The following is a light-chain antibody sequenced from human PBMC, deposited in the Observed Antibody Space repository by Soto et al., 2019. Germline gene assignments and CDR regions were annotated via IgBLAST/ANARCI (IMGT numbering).Light chain of an antibody. V-gene: IGKV1-33*01. J-gene: IGKJ5*01. CDR1: QNINNY. Sequence: DIQMTQSPSSLSASVGDRVTITCQASQNINNYLNWYQQKPGRAPKLLIYDASNLEAGVPSRLRGSGSGTDFTFTISRLQPEDIATYYCQQYENLLTFGPGTRLEIK. CDR3: QQYENLLT. CDR2: DAS.